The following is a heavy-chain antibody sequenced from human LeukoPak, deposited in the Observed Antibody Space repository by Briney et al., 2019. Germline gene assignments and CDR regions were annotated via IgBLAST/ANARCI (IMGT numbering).Heavy chain of an antibody. D-gene: IGHD5-24*01. J-gene: IGHJ4*02. Sequence: SETLSLTCTVSGGSISSYYWSWIRQPAGKGLEWIGRVYTSGSTNYNPSLKSRVTISVDTSKNQFSLKLSSVTAADTAVYYCARAARSVPYFDYWGQGTLVTVSS. CDR1: GGSISSYY. CDR3: ARAARSVPYFDY. V-gene: IGHV4-4*07. CDR2: VYTSGST.